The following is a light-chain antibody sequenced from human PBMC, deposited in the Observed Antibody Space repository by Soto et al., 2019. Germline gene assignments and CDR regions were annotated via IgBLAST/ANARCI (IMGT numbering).Light chain of an antibody. CDR3: SSYTSSATYV. J-gene: IGLJ1*01. CDR2: DVS. V-gene: IGLV2-14*03. CDR1: SSDVGGYNY. Sequence: QSALTQPASVSGSCGQSITISCTGTSSDVGGYNYVSWYQQHPGKAPKLMIYDVSNRPSGVSNRFSGSKSGNTASLTISGLQAEDEADYSCSSYTSSATYVFGTGTKLTVL.